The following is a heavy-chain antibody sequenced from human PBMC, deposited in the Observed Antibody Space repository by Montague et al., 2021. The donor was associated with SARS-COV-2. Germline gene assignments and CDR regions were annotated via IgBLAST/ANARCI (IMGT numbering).Heavy chain of an antibody. CDR1: EFTFSNYA. CDR3: ARESVRAVAGDFDY. J-gene: IGHJ4*02. CDR2: ISYDGSKK. Sequence: SLRLSCAASEFTFSNYAMHWVRQAPGKGLEWVAFISYDGSKKYYADSVKGRFTISRDNSKNTLYLQMNSLRAVDTAVYYCARESVRAVAGDFDYWGQGTLVTVSS. V-gene: IGHV3-30-3*01. D-gene: IGHD6-19*01.